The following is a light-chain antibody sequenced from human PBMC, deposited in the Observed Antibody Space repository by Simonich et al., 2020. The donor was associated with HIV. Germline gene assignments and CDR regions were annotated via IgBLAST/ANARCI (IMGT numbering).Light chain of an antibody. J-gene: IGKJ2*01. CDR3: QQYGSFMYT. V-gene: IGKV3-15*01. Sequence: EIVMTQSPVSLSVSPGERATLTCRASQSVSSNLAWYQQKPGQAPRLLVYGASTRATGIPARFSGSGSGTDFTLTISRLEPEDFAVYYCQQYGSFMYTFGQGTKLEIK. CDR2: GAS. CDR1: QSVSSN.